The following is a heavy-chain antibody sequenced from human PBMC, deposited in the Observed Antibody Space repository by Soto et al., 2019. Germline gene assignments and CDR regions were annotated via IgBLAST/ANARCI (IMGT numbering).Heavy chain of an antibody. CDR1: GFTFSDRN. Sequence: GGSLRLSCAASGFTFSDRNMSWIRQAPGKGLEWISYISGSSTYTIDADAVKGGFTMCRDNATNSLFMKLVSLRAEDTAVYYCARFLRAGSSRDFFFFDYWGQGALVTVSS. V-gene: IGHV3-11*06. J-gene: IGHJ4*02. CDR2: ISGSSTYT. D-gene: IGHD3-22*01. CDR3: ARFLRAGSSRDFFFFDY.